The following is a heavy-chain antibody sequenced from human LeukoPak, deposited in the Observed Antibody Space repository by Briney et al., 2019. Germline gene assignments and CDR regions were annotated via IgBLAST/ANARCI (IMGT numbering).Heavy chain of an antibody. D-gene: IGHD4-17*01. CDR2: IYYNGST. J-gene: IGHJ3*02. V-gene: IGHV4-59*01. Sequence: SETLSLTCTVSGVSISSYYWSWIRQPPGKGLEWVGYIYYNGSTNYNPSLKSRVTISVDTSKNQFSLKLSSVTAADTAVYYCATHRSNDYGDPDDAFDIWGQGTMVTVSS. CDR1: GVSISSYY. CDR3: ATHRSNDYGDPDDAFDI.